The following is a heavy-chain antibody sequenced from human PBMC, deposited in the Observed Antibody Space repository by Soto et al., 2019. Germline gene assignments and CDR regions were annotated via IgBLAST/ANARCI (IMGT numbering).Heavy chain of an antibody. Sequence: GGSLRLSCAASGFTFSNAWMSWVRQAPGKGLEWVGRIKSKTDGGTTDYAAPVKGRFTISRDDSKNTLYLQMNSLKTEDTAVYYCTTRLGDYGDYDHYYYGMDVWGQGTTV. CDR3: TTRLGDYGDYDHYYYGMDV. J-gene: IGHJ6*02. V-gene: IGHV3-15*01. CDR2: IKSKTDGGTT. CDR1: GFTFSNAW. D-gene: IGHD4-17*01.